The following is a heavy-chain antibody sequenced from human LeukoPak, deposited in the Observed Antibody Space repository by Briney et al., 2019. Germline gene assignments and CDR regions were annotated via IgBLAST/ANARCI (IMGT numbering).Heavy chain of an antibody. CDR3: ASRRGSDY. CDR2: IKQDGSEK. V-gene: IGHV3-7*01. Sequence: GGSLRLSCAASGFTFSSYGMSWVRQAPGKGLEWVANIKQDGSEKYYVDSVKGRFTISRDNAKNSLYLQMNSLRAEDTAVYYCASRRGSDYWGQGTLVTVSS. CDR1: GFTFSSYG. D-gene: IGHD2-15*01. J-gene: IGHJ4*02.